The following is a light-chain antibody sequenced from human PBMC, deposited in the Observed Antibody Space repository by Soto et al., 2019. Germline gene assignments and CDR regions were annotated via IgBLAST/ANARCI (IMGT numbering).Light chain of an antibody. J-gene: IGKJ4*01. CDR2: GAS. CDR3: QQYDRSPL. V-gene: IGKV3-20*01. Sequence: EIVLTQSPGALSLSPGERATLSCRASQSIRNSHSAWYQRKPGQAPRLLIYGASNRATGVSDRFSGSGSGTDFTLTITRLEPEDSAVYYCQQYDRSPLFGGGTKVEI. CDR1: QSIRNSH.